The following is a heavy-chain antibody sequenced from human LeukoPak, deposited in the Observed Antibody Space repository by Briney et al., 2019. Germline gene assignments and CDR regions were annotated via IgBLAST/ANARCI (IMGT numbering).Heavy chain of an antibody. V-gene: IGHV3-30*02. D-gene: IGHD3-22*01. CDR1: GFVFSSYG. CDR2: IRFDGTTQ. J-gene: IGHJ4*02. CDR3: SKESNYDSSGYFN. Sequence: PGGSLRLSCAASGFVFSSYGIHWVRQAPGKGLEWVSFIRFDGTTQYYADSVKGRFTISRDNSKFTVHLLMTSLRPEDTAAYYCSKESNYDSSGYFNWGQGTLVTVSS.